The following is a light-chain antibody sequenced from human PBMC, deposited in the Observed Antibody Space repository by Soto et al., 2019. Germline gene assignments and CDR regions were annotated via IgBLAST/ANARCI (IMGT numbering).Light chain of an antibody. J-gene: IGKJ4*02. Sequence: EIVLTQSPGTLSLSPGERATLSCRATQSVNSNYLAWYQQKLGQAPRLLIYGASSRPTGIPDRFSGSGSGTDFTLTISRLEPEDFAVYYCQQYGGSPLTFGGGTKVEI. CDR3: QQYGGSPLT. V-gene: IGKV3-20*01. CDR1: QSVNSNY. CDR2: GAS.